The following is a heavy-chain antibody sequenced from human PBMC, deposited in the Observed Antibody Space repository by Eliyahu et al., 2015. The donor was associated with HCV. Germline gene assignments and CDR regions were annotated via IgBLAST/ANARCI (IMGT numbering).Heavy chain of an antibody. J-gene: IGHJ4*02. CDR3: AKDPPRGHGVLEPGDYFDY. CDR2: ISGSGGST. V-gene: IGHV3-23*01. CDR1: GFXFSSYA. Sequence: EVQLLESGGGLVQPGGSLRLSCAASGFXFSSYAMSWVRQAPGKGLEWVSAISGSGGSTYYADSVKGRFTISRDNSKNTLYLQMNSLRAEDTAVYYCAKDPPRGHGVLEPGDYFDYWGQGTLVTVSS. D-gene: IGHD1-14*01.